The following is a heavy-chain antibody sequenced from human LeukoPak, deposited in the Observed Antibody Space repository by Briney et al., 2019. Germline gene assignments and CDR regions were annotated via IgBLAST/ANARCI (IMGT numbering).Heavy chain of an antibody. V-gene: IGHV4-59*01. CDR3: ARNPKMYYYDSSGSFDP. D-gene: IGHD3-22*01. Sequence: SETLSLTCTVSGGSISSYYWGWIRQPPGKGLEWIGYIYYSGSTNYNPSLKSRVTISVDTSKNQFSLKLSSVTAADTAVYYCARNPKMYYYDSSGSFDPWGQGTLVTVSS. CDR1: GGSISSYY. CDR2: IYYSGST. J-gene: IGHJ5*02.